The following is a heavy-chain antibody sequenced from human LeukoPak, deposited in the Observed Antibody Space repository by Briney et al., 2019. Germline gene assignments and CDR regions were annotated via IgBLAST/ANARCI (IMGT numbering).Heavy chain of an antibody. J-gene: IGHJ4*02. CDR3: ARQVGYSSRWYVGDDY. CDR1: GYTFSDYY. CDR2: INSNSGGT. V-gene: IGHV1-2*02. Sequence: GSVKVSCKPSGYTFSDYYLYWVRQAPGQGLEWMGWINSNSGGTNYAQKFQGRVTLNRDTYINTVYMELSSLTSDDTAEYYSARQVGYSSRWYVGDDYWGQGRLLTVCS. D-gene: IGHD6-13*01.